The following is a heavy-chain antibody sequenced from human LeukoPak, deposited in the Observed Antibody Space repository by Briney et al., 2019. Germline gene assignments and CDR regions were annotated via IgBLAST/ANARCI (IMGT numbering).Heavy chain of an antibody. CDR2: FDPEDGET. D-gene: IGHD2-2*01. CDR3: ATRSGDCSSTSCPPGAFDI. J-gene: IGHJ3*02. Sequence: ASVKVSCKVSGYTLTELSMHWVRQAPGKGLEWMGGFDPEDGETIYAQKFQGRVTMTEDTSTDTAYMELSSLRSEDTAVYYCATRSGDCSSTSCPPGAFDIWGQGTMVTVSS. CDR1: GYTLTELS. V-gene: IGHV1-24*01.